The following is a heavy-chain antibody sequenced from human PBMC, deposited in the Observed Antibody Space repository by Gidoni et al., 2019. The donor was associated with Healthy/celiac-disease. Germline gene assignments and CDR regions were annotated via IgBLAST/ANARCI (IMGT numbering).Heavy chain of an antibody. J-gene: IGHJ6*03. CDR2: IRSKAYGGTT. D-gene: IGHD2-15*01. Sequence: EVQLVESGGGLVQPGRSLRLSCTASGFTFGDYAMSWFRQAPGKGREWVGFIRSKAYGGTTEYAASVKGRFTISREDSKSIAYLQMNSLKTEDTAVYYCTRDSYCSGGSCYAHYYYYMDVWGKGTTVTVSS. CDR3: TRDSYCSGGSCYAHYYYYMDV. CDR1: GFTFGDYA. V-gene: IGHV3-49*03.